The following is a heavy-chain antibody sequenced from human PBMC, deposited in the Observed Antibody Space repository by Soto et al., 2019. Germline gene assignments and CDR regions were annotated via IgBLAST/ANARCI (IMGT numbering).Heavy chain of an antibody. CDR2: IRTKSNHYAT. CDR1: GLSFSDSG. D-gene: IGHD6-13*01. Sequence: GGSLRLSCAASGLSFSDSGIHWVRQASGKGPEWVGRIRTKSNHYATAYAASVKGRFTISRGDSRNTAYLQMNSLETEDTAVYYCTRLHFIVEPGINYWGQGTLVTVSS. J-gene: IGHJ4*02. CDR3: TRLHFIVEPGINY. V-gene: IGHV3-73*01.